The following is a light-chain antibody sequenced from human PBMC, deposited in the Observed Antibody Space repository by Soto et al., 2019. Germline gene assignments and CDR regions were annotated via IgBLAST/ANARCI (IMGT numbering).Light chain of an antibody. CDR1: QSVSSSY. Sequence: IVLTQSPGTLSLSPGERATLSCRASQSVSSSYLAWYQQKPGQAPRLLIYGASSRATGIPDRFSGSGSGTDFNLTISRLEHEDSAVYYCQQYGRATTTFGQGTKLESK. CDR3: QQYGRATTT. V-gene: IGKV3-20*01. CDR2: GAS. J-gene: IGKJ2*01.